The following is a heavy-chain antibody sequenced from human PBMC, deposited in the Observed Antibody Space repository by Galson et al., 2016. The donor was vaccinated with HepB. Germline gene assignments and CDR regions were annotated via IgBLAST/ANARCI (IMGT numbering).Heavy chain of an antibody. Sequence: SGAEVKKPGESLKISCKTSGYNFPTYWIGWVRQMPGKGLEWMGSIYPGDSDTRYSPSFQGQVTISADKSITTAYLQWSSLKASDTAMFYCVRLITRKTADYWGQGTLVTVSS. D-gene: IGHD1-14*01. J-gene: IGHJ4*02. CDR1: GYNFPTYW. V-gene: IGHV5-51*01. CDR2: IYPGDSDT. CDR3: VRLITRKTADY.